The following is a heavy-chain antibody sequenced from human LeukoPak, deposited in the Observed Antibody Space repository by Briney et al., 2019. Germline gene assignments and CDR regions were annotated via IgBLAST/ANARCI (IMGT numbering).Heavy chain of an antibody. D-gene: IGHD4-17*01. CDR2: ISSSSSTI. CDR1: GFTFSSYS. J-gene: IGHJ4*02. Sequence: GGSLRLSYAASGFTFSSYSMNWVRQSTGEGLEWVSYISSSSSTIYYADSVKGRFTISRDNAKNSLYLQMNSLRAEDTAVYYCARDLPVDYWGQGTLVTVSS. V-gene: IGHV3-48*01. CDR3: ARDLPVDY.